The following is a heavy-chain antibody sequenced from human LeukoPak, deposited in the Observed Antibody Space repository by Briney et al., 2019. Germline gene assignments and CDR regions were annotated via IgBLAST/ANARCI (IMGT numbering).Heavy chain of an antibody. V-gene: IGHV1-2*02. CDR3: AGGYCSSTSCYVPSRY. CDR1: GYTFTDYY. Sequence: ASVKVSCKASGYTFTDYYMHWVRQAPGQGLEWMGWINPNSGGTNYAQKFQGRVTMTRDTSISTAYMELSSLRSEDTAVYYCAGGYCSSTSCYVPSRYWGQGTLVTVSS. D-gene: IGHD2-2*01. J-gene: IGHJ4*02. CDR2: INPNSGGT.